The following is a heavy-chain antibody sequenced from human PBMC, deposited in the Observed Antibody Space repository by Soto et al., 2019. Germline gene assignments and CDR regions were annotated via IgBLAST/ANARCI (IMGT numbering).Heavy chain of an antibody. CDR3: ASPNWRGGSCYSPYDAFDI. Sequence: QVQLVQSGAEVKKPGSSVKVSCKASGGTFSSYTISWVRQAPGQGLEWMGRIIPILGIANYAQKFQGRVTITAGKSTSTAYMELSSLRSEDTAVDYCASPNWRGGSCYSPYDAFDIWGQGTMVTVSS. D-gene: IGHD2-15*01. V-gene: IGHV1-69*02. CDR2: IIPILGIA. J-gene: IGHJ3*02. CDR1: GGTFSSYT.